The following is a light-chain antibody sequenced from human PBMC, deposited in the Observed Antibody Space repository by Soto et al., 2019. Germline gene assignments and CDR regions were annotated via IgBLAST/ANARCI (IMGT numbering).Light chain of an antibody. V-gene: IGLV3-21*04. CDR3: QVWDSSSDHVV. CDR1: NIGIKS. CDR2: YDS. Sequence: SYELTQPPSVSVAPGKKARITCGGNNIGIKSVHWYQQKPGQAPVLVIYYDSDRPSGIPERFSGSNSANTATLTISRVEAGDEADYYCQVWDSSSDHVVFGGGTKLTVL. J-gene: IGLJ2*01.